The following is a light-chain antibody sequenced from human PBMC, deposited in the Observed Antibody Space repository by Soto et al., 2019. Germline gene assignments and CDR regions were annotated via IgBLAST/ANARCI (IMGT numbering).Light chain of an antibody. Sequence: EIVLTQSPATLSLSPGERATLSCRASQSVRSYLAWYQQKPGQAPRLLIYDASNRATGIPARFSGSGSGTDFTLIISSLEPEDFAGYYCQQRSNWLLTFGGGTKVEIK. J-gene: IGKJ4*01. CDR1: QSVRSY. V-gene: IGKV3-11*01. CDR2: DAS. CDR3: QQRSNWLLT.